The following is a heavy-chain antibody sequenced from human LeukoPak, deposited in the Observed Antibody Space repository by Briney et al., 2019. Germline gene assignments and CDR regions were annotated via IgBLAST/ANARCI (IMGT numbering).Heavy chain of an antibody. J-gene: IGHJ4*02. V-gene: IGHV2-5*02. Sequence: SGPTLVNPTQTLTLTCTFSGFSLSTSGVGVGWIRQPPVQALEWLALIYWDDDKRYSPSLKSRLTITKDTSKNQVVLTMTNMDPVDTATYYCAHRLRSPSQRAATSFDYWGQGTLVTVSS. D-gene: IGHD6-25*01. CDR2: IYWDDDK. CDR1: GFSLSTSGVG. CDR3: AHRLRSPSQRAATSFDY.